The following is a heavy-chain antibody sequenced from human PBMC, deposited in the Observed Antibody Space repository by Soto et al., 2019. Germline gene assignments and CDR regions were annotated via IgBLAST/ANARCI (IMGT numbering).Heavy chain of an antibody. CDR3: ARVTVATTPTHFDY. CDR2: ISSSSCYI. Sequence: PGGSLRLSCAASGFTFSSYSMNWVRQAPGKGLEWVSSISSSSCYIYYADSVKGRFTISRDNAKNSLYLQMNSLRAEDTAVYYCARVTVATTPTHFDYWGQGTLVTVSS. V-gene: IGHV3-21*01. CDR1: GFTFSSYS. D-gene: IGHD5-12*01. J-gene: IGHJ4*02.